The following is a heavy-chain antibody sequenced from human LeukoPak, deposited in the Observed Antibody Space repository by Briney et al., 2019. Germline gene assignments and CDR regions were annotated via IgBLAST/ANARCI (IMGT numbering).Heavy chain of an antibody. V-gene: IGHV4-59*08. CDR3: ARYSGYEYYFDY. J-gene: IGHJ4*02. D-gene: IGHD5-12*01. CDR2: IYYSGST. Sequence: PSETLSLTCTVSGGSISSYYWSWIRQPPGKGLEWIGYIYYSGSTNYNPSLKSRVTISVDTSKNQFSLKLSSVTAADTAVYYCARYSGYEYYFDYWDQGTLVTVSS. CDR1: GGSISSYY.